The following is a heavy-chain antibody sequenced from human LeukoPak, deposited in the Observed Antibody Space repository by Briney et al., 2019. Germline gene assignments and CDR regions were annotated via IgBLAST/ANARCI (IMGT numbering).Heavy chain of an antibody. D-gene: IGHD4-17*01. CDR1: GGTFSSYA. V-gene: IGHV1-18*01. CDR3: ARDPYGDHAHY. J-gene: IGHJ4*02. Sequence: ASVKVSCKASGGTFSSYAISWVRQAPGQGLEWMGWISAYNGNTNYAQNLQGRVTLTTDTSTSTAYMELRSLRSDDTAVYYCARDPYGDHAHYWGQGTLVTVSS. CDR2: ISAYNGNT.